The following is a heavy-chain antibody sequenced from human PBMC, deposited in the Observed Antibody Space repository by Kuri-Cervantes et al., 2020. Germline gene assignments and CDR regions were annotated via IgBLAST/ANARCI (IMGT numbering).Heavy chain of an antibody. CDR1: GYTFTDYY. V-gene: IGHV1-2*02. D-gene: IGHD2-21*01. CDR2: INPNSGGT. CDR3: TRRSGRAYFSD. Sequence: ASVKVSCKASGYTFTDYYMHWVRQAPGQGLEWMGWINPNSGGTNYAQKFQGRVTMTRDTSISTAYLQWSSLKASDTAMYYCTRRSGRAYFSDWGQGTLVTVSS. J-gene: IGHJ4*02.